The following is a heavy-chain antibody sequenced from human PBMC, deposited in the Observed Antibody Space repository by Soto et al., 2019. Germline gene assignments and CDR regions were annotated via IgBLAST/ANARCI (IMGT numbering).Heavy chain of an antibody. CDR3: ARDKITGLFDY. J-gene: IGHJ4*02. CDR1: GGSISSGVYS. D-gene: IGHD2-8*02. CDR2: INHSGST. V-gene: IGHV4-30-2*01. Sequence: TLSLTCAVSGGSISSGVYSWIWIRQPPGKGLEWIGEINHSGSTNYNPSLKSRVTISVDTSKNQFSLKLTSVTAADTAVYYCARDKITGLFDYWGQGTLVTVSS.